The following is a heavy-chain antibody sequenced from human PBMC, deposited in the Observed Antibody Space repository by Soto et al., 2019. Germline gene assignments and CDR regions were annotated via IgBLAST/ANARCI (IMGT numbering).Heavy chain of an antibody. V-gene: IGHV1-69*13. CDR1: GGTFSSYA. Sequence: SVKVSCKASGGTFSSYAISWVRQAPGQGLEWMGGIIPIFGTANYAQKFQGRVTITADESTSTAYMELSSLRSEDTAVYYCARVGSGYYSTYFDYWGQGTLVTVSS. J-gene: IGHJ4*02. D-gene: IGHD3-22*01. CDR2: IIPIFGTA. CDR3: ARVGSGYYSTYFDY.